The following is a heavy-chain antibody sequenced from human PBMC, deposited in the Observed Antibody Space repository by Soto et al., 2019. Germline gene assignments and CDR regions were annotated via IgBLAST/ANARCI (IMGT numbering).Heavy chain of an antibody. CDR2: IYYSGST. CDR1: GGSISSYY. Sequence: SETLSLTCTVSGGSISSYYWSWIRQPPGKGLEWIGYIYYSGSTNYNPSLKSRVTISVDTSKNQFSLKLSSVTAADTAVYYCARTQYCSSTSCYARGYYYYYMDVWGKGTTVTVSS. V-gene: IGHV4-59*12. CDR3: ARTQYCSSTSCYARGYYYYYMDV. D-gene: IGHD2-2*01. J-gene: IGHJ6*03.